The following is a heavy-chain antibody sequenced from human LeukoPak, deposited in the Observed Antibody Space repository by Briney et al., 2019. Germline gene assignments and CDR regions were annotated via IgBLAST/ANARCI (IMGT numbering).Heavy chain of an antibody. V-gene: IGHV3-21*01. J-gene: IGHJ4*02. D-gene: IGHD3-22*01. CDR1: GFTFRSYT. CDR2: ISSTNNYI. CDR3: ARDYYSSGSFDY. Sequence: GGSLRLSCAASGFTFRSYTMTWVRQAPGKGLEWVSSISSTNNYIYYADSVKGRFTISRDNAKNSLYLQMNGLGAEDTAVYYCARDYYSSGSFDYWGRGTLVAVSS.